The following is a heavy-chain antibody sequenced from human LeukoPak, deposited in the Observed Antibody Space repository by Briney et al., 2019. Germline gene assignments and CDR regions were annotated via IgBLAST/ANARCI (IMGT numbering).Heavy chain of an antibody. D-gene: IGHD6-19*01. CDR1: GYTFTSYG. CDR2: ISAYNGNT. CDR3: ARDRGQWLVRSANTNYYYYYYRDV. Sequence: GASVKVSCKASGYTFTSYGISWVRQAPGQGLEWMGWISAYNGNTNYAQKLQGRVTMTTDTSTSTAYMELRSLRSDDTAVYYCARDRGQWLVRSANTNYYYYYYRDVWGKGTTVTISS. V-gene: IGHV1-18*01. J-gene: IGHJ6*03.